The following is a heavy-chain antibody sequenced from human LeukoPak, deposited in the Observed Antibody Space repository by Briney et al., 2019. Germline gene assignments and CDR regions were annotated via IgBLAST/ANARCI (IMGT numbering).Heavy chain of an antibody. Sequence: GGSLRLSCTASGFIFSTSWMTWVRQAPGKGLEWVAFIRYDGSKKYYADSVKGRFTISRDNAKNSLSLQMNSLRAEDTAVYYCARVSESYHDYWGQGTLVTVSS. CDR2: IRYDGSKK. V-gene: IGHV3-7*01. D-gene: IGHD1-26*01. J-gene: IGHJ4*02. CDR1: GFIFSTSW. CDR3: ARVSESYHDY.